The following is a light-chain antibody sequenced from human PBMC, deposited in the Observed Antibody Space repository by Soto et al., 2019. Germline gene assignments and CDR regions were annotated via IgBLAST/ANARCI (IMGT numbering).Light chain of an antibody. J-gene: IGLJ3*02. CDR1: SSDVGGYNY. V-gene: IGLV2-11*01. Sequence: QSALTQPRSVSGSPGQSVTISCTGTSSDVGGYNYVSWYQQHPGKAPKLMIYDVSKRPSGVPHRFSGSKSGNTASLTISGVQSEYEADYYCCSYAGSYTWVFGGGTKLTVL. CDR3: CSYAGSYTWV. CDR2: DVS.